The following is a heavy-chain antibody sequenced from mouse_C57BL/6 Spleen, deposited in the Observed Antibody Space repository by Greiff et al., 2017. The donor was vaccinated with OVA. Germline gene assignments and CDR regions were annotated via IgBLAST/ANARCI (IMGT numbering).Heavy chain of an antibody. CDR3: ARSTVVTPYYFDY. CDR2: INPSSGYT. Sequence: QVTLKESGAELAKPGASVKLSCKASGYTFTSYWMPWVKQRPGQGLEWIGYINPSSGYTKYNQKFKDKATLTADKSSSTAYMQLSSLTYEDSAVYYCARSTVVTPYYFDYWGQGTTLTVSS. V-gene: IGHV1-7*01. D-gene: IGHD1-1*01. J-gene: IGHJ2*01. CDR1: GYTFTSYW.